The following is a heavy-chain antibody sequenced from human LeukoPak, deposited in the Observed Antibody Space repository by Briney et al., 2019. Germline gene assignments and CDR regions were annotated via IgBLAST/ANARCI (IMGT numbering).Heavy chain of an antibody. CDR1: GFTFSSYG. Sequence: PGGSLRLSCAASGFTFSSYGMHWVRQAPGKGLEWVAVISYDGSNKYYADSVKGRFTISRDNSKNTLYLQMNSLRAEDTAVYYCAKDSSSWLFDYWGQGTLVTVSS. CDR3: AKDSSSWLFDY. J-gene: IGHJ4*02. D-gene: IGHD6-13*01. V-gene: IGHV3-30*18. CDR2: ISYDGSNK.